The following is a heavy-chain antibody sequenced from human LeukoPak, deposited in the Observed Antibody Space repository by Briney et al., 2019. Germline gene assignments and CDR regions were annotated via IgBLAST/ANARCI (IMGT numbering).Heavy chain of an antibody. Sequence: ASVKVSCKVSGYALTELSMHWVRQAPGKGLEWMGGFDPEDGETIYAQKFQGRVTMTEDTSTDTAYMELSSLRSEDTAVYYCATYSSGWYCFDYWGQGTLVTVSS. V-gene: IGHV1-24*01. CDR1: GYALTELS. CDR3: ATYSSGWYCFDY. D-gene: IGHD6-19*01. J-gene: IGHJ4*02. CDR2: FDPEDGET.